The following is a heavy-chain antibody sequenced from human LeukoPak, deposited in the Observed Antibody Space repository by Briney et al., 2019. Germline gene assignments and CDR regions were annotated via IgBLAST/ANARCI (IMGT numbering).Heavy chain of an antibody. CDR3: ATPLDYYDRSDSHQGGD. D-gene: IGHD3-22*01. Sequence: GGSLRLSCAASGFTFSNYGMHWVRQAPGKGLEWVAVIWYDGSNKYYGDSVKGRFTISRDNAKNSLYLQMNSLRAEGTAVYYCATPLDYYDRSDSHQGGDWGQGTLVTVSS. J-gene: IGHJ4*02. CDR2: IWYDGSNK. V-gene: IGHV3-33*03. CDR1: GFTFSNYG.